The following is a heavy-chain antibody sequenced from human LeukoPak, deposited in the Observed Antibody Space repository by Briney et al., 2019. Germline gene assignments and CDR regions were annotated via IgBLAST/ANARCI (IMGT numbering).Heavy chain of an antibody. V-gene: IGHV4-39*01. J-gene: IGHJ4*01. D-gene: IGHD3-9*01. CDR1: GGSISSSSYY. Sequence: SETLPLTCTVSGGSISSSSYYWGWIRQPPGKGLEWIGSIYYSGSTYYNPSLKSRVTISVDTSKNQFSLKLSSVTAADTAVYYCARRVGYDILTGYYRSFDYWGHGTLVTVSS. CDR2: IYYSGST. CDR3: ARRVGYDILTGYYRSFDY.